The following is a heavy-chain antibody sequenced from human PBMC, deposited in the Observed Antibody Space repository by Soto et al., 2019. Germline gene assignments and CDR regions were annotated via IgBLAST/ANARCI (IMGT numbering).Heavy chain of an antibody. CDR2: ISGSGGST. J-gene: IGHJ3*02. V-gene: IGHV3-23*01. CDR1: GFTFSSYA. D-gene: IGHD3-10*01. CDR3: AQDVKGAGLLWFGESKGDAFDI. Sequence: PGGSLRLSCAASGFTFSSYAMSGVRQAPGKGLEWVSAISGSGGSTYYADSVKGRFTISRDNSKNTLYLQMNSLRAEDTAVYYCAQDVKGAGLLWFGESKGDAFDIWGQGTMVTVSS.